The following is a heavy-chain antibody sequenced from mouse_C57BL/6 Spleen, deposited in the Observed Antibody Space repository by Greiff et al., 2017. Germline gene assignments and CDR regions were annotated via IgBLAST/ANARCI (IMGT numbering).Heavy chain of an antibody. Sequence: QVQLQQPGAELVRPGSSVKLSCKASGYTFTSYWMHWVKQRPIQGLEWIGNIDPSDSETHYNQKFKDKATLTVDNSSSTAYMQLNSLTSEDSAVYYCARSCDGCSSWIAYWGQGTLVTVSA. CDR1: GYTFTSYW. CDR3: ARSCDGCSSWIAY. J-gene: IGHJ3*01. CDR2: IDPSDSET. D-gene: IGHD2-3*01. V-gene: IGHV1-52*01.